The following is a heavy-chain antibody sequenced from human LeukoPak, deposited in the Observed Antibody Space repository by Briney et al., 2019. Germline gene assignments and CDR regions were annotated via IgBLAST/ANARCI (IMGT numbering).Heavy chain of an antibody. CDR1: GGSISSSSYY. Sequence: SETLSLTCTVSGGSISSSSYYWGWIRQPPGKGLEWIGSIYYSGSTNYNPSLKSRVTISVDTSKNQFSLKLSSVTAADTAVYYCARAEWELGGGLFDYWGQGTLVTVSS. V-gene: IGHV4-39*07. CDR3: ARAEWELGGGLFDY. CDR2: IYYSGST. D-gene: IGHD1-26*01. J-gene: IGHJ4*02.